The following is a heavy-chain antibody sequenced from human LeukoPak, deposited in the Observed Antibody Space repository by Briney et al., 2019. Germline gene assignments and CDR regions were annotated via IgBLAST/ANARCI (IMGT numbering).Heavy chain of an antibody. Sequence: PGRSLRLSCAASGFTFSSYGMHWVRQAPGKGLEWVAVISYDGSNKYYADSVKGRFTISRDNSKNTLYLQMNSLRAEDTAVYYCAKDAVTAIGIDYWGQGTLVTVP. D-gene: IGHD5-18*01. CDR1: GFTFSSYG. CDR3: AKDAVTAIGIDY. CDR2: ISYDGSNK. V-gene: IGHV3-30*18. J-gene: IGHJ4*02.